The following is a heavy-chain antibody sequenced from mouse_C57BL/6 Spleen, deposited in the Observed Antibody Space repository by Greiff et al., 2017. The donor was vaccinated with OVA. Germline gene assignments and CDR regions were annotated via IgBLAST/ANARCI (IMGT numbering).Heavy chain of an antibody. CDR3: ARSYGRGFSMDY. CDR1: GYTFTAYF. Sequence: QVQLQQSGAELVKPGASVKMSCKASGYTFTAYFITWVKQRPGQGLECIGKLCPGSGDTSYNQTFKGKATLTVDKSSSTAYMQLSSLTSEDSAVYFCARSYGRGFSMDYWGQGTSVTVSS. CDR2: LCPGSGDT. J-gene: IGHJ4*01. D-gene: IGHD1-1*01. V-gene: IGHV1-77*01.